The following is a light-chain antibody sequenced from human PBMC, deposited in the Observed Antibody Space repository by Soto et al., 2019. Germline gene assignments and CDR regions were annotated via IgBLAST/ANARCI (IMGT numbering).Light chain of an antibody. CDR2: DVS. Sequence: QSLLTQPASVSGSPGQSITISCTGTSSDVGGYNYVSWYQQHPGKAPKFMIYDVSNRPSGVSNRFSGSKSGNTASLTISGLQPEDEADYYCSSYTTSNTRQIVFGTGTKVTVL. V-gene: IGLV2-14*01. CDR1: SSDVGGYNY. CDR3: SSYTTSNTRQIV. J-gene: IGLJ1*01.